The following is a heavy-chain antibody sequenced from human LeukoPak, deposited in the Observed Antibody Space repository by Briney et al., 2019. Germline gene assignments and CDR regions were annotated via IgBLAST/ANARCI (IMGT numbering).Heavy chain of an antibody. Sequence: SETLSLTCAVYGGSFSGYYWSWIRQPPGKGLEWIGEINHSGSTNYNPSLKSRVTISVDTSKNQFSLKLSYVTAADTAVYYCARYRSYYGSGSYYMRWFDPWGQGTLVTVSS. V-gene: IGHV4-34*01. CDR1: GGSFSGYY. CDR2: INHSGST. D-gene: IGHD3-10*01. J-gene: IGHJ5*02. CDR3: ARYRSYYGSGSYYMRWFDP.